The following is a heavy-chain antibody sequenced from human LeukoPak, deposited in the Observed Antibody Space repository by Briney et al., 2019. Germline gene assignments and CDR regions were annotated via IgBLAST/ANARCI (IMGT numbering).Heavy chain of an antibody. V-gene: IGHV4-30-2*01. Sequence: PSETLSLTCAVSGGSISSGGYSWSWIRQPPGKGLEWIGYIYHSGSTYYNPSLKSRVTISVDRSKNQFSLKLSSVTAADTAVYYCARGDYYDSSPMDYWGQGTLVTVSS. J-gene: IGHJ4*02. CDR3: ARGDYYDSSPMDY. D-gene: IGHD3-22*01. CDR2: IYHSGST. CDR1: GGSISSGGYS.